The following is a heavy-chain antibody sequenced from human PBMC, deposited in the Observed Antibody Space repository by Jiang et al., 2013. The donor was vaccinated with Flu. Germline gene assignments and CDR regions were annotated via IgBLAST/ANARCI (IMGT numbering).Heavy chain of an antibody. CDR2: IYHSGST. J-gene: IGHJ5*02. CDR1: GGSISSSNW. Sequence: GSGLVKPSGTLSLTCAVSGGSISSSNWWSWVRQPPGKGLEWIGEIYHSGSTNYNPSLKSRVTISVDKSKNQFSLKLSSVTAADTAVYYCATVYGSGLYNWFDPGAREPWSPSPQ. D-gene: IGHD3-10*01. V-gene: IGHV4-4*02. CDR3: ATVYGSGLYNWFDP.